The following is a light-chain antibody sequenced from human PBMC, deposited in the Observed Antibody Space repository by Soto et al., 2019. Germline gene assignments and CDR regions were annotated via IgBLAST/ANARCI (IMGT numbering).Light chain of an antibody. CDR2: AAS. J-gene: IGKJ5*01. CDR3: QQLHDYPIT. V-gene: IGKV1-9*01. CDR1: QGIDSS. Sequence: ILLTQSPSSLSASVGDRVTITCRASQGIDSSFAWYQQKRGKAPKLLIYAASSLQSGVPSRFSGSGSGTDFTLTISSLQPEDFATYYCQQLHDYPITFGQGTRLEI.